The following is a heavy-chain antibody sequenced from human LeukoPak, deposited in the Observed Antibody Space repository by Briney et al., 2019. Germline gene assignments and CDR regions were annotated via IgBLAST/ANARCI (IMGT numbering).Heavy chain of an antibody. CDR3: ARELGCSGGSCFRWFDP. Sequence: SETLSLTCAVSGYSISSGYYWGWIRQPPGKGLEWIGSIYHSGSTYYNPSLESRVTISVDTSKNQFSLKLSSVTAADTAVYYCARELGCSGGSCFRWFDPWGQGTLVTVSS. CDR1: GYSISSGYY. D-gene: IGHD2-15*01. J-gene: IGHJ5*02. V-gene: IGHV4-38-2*02. CDR2: IYHSGST.